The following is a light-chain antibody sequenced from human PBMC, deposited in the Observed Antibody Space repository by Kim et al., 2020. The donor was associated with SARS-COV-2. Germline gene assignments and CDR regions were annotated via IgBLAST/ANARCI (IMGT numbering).Light chain of an antibody. V-gene: IGKV3-20*01. Sequence: SPGERAPLSCRASQSVGSSYLAWYQQKPGQAPRLLIYDASNRATDIPDRFSGSGSGTDFTLTINRLEPEDYAVYFCQQYGGSPLTFGGGTKVDIK. J-gene: IGKJ4*01. CDR2: DAS. CDR1: QSVGSSY. CDR3: QQYGGSPLT.